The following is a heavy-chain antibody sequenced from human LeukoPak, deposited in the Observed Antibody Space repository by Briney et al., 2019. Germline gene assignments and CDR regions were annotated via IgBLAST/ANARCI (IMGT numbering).Heavy chain of an antibody. V-gene: IGHV3-7*01. CDR2: IKQDGSEK. Sequence: GGSLRLSCAASGFTFSSYWMSWVRQAPGKGLEWVANIKQDGSEKYYVDSVKGRFTISRDNAKNSLYLQMNSLRAEDTAVYYCARANLVSYYDILTGYYAFDYWGQGTLVIVSS. CDR3: ARANLVSYYDILTGYYAFDY. CDR1: GFTFSSYW. J-gene: IGHJ4*01. D-gene: IGHD3-9*01.